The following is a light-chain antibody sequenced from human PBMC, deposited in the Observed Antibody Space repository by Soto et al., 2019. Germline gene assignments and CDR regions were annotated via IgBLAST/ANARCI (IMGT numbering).Light chain of an antibody. J-gene: IGKJ5*01. CDR2: TVY. Sequence: DIQMTQSPASLSASEGDRVTITCRACQVISNYLAWYQQKPGKPPKLLIYTVYTLQSGVPSRFSGSASGTEFTLTISSLQPPDIATYYCKNYNSAPLTFGQGTRLEIK. V-gene: IGKV1-27*01. CDR3: KNYNSAPLT. CDR1: QVISNY.